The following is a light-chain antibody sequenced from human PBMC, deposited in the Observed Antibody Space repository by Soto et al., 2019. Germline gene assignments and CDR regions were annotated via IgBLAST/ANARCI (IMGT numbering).Light chain of an antibody. J-gene: IGKJ4*01. CDR1: QPLSVNS. Sequence: TQSGATLCWVRGERGTRSCRASQPLSVNSLDWYQQKLGRAPRLVIYAASSRATGLPDSFSGSGSGTHSTLIISRLETADPAVHSCQQRAHRPLTFAGGTKVDIK. V-gene: IGKV3D-20*02. CDR3: QQRAHRPLT. CDR2: AAS.